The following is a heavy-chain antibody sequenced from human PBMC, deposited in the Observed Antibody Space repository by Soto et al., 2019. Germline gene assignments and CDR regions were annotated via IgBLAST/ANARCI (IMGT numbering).Heavy chain of an antibody. J-gene: IGHJ6*02. V-gene: IGHV3-43*01. Sequence: PGGSLRLSCAASGFTFDDYTMHWVRQAPGKGLEWVSLISWDGGSTYYADSVRGRFTISRDNSKNSLYLQMNSLRTEDTALYYCAKDIACGSCYSDYYYGMDVWGQGTTVTVSS. CDR2: ISWDGGST. CDR3: AKDIACGSCYSDYYYGMDV. D-gene: IGHD2-15*01. CDR1: GFTFDDYT.